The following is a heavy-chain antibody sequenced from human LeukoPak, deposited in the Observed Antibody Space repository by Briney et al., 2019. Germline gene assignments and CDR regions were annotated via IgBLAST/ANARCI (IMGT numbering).Heavy chain of an antibody. CDR2: IYKSGST. J-gene: IGHJ6*03. CDR1: GESINPYY. V-gene: IGHV4-4*07. D-gene: IGHD2/OR15-2a*01. Sequence: SETLSLTCTVSGESINPYYWNWIPQPAGKGLEWIGHIYKSGSTNYNPSLKSRVTMSLDTSKNQFSLKLRSVTAADTAVYFCARSFLDYMDVWGKGTTVTVSS. CDR3: ARSFLDYMDV.